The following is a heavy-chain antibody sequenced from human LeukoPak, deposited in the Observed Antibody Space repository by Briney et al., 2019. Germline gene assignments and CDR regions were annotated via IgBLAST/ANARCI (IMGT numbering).Heavy chain of an antibody. V-gene: IGHV3-23*01. CDR2: ISGSGGST. D-gene: IGHD2-15*01. CDR3: AKDPEMVAATPPDY. Sequence: GGSLRLSCAASGFTFSSYAMSWVRQAPGKGLEWVSAISGSGGSTHYADSVKGRFTISRDNSKNTLYLQMNSLRAEDTAVYYCAKDPEMVAATPPDYWGQGTLVTVSS. CDR1: GFTFSSYA. J-gene: IGHJ4*02.